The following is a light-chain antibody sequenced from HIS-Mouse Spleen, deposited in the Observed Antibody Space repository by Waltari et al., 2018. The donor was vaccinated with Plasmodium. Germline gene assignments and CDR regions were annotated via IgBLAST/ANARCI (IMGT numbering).Light chain of an antibody. J-gene: IGKJ4*01. Sequence: DIVMTQSPDSLAVSLGERATINCKSSQSVLYSSNNKYYLALDQQKPGQPPKLLIYWASTRESGVPDRFSGSGSGTDFTLTISSLQAEDVAVYYCQQYYSTPLTFGGGTKVEIK. CDR3: QQYYSTPLT. V-gene: IGKV4-1*01. CDR2: WAS. CDR1: QSVLYSSNNKYY.